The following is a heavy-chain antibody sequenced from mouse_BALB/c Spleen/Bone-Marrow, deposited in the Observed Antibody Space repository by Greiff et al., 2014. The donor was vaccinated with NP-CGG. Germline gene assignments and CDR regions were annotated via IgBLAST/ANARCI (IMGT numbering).Heavy chain of an antibody. CDR2: IRNKANGYTT. J-gene: IGHJ1*01. D-gene: IGHD1-1*01. CDR1: GFTFTDYY. V-gene: IGHV7-3*02. CDR3: ARDKNYGSYWYFDV. Sequence: EVKLVESGGGLVQPGGSLRLSCATSGFTFTDYYMSWVRQPPGKALEWLGFIRNKANGYTTEYSASVKGLFTISRDNSQSILYLQMNTLSAEDSATYYCARDKNYGSYWYFDVWGAGTTVTVSS.